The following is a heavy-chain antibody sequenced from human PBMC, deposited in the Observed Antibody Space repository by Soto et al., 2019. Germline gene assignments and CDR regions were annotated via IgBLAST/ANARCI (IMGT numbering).Heavy chain of an antibody. CDR3: AREIFGVIISGGRDAFDI. CDR2: IIPIFGTA. J-gene: IGHJ3*02. CDR1: GGTLSTYA. V-gene: IGHV1-69*13. Sequence: SVKVSCKASGGTLSTYAISSVRQAPGQGLEWMGGIIPIFGTAKYSQKFHGRVTITSDESTSTAYMELSSLRSEDTAVYYCAREIFGVIISGGRDAFDIWGQGTMVTVSS. D-gene: IGHD3-3*01.